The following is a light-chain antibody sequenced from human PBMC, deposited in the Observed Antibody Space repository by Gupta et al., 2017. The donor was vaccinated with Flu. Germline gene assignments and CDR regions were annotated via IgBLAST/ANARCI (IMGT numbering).Light chain of an antibody. Sequence: PSSPSASVGDRVTITSRASQGISNYLACYQQKPGRSPKLLLYAASTVQSAVISEISGSSSSGAFSLSIISMLPPDVATYYCCKEYDAAQTFGQGTKVEIK. CDR2: AAS. CDR3: CKEYDAAQT. J-gene: IGKJ1*01. CDR1: QGISNY. V-gene: IGKV1-27*01.